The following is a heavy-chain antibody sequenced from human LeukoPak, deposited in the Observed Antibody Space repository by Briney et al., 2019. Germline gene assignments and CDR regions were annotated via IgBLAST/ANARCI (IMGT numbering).Heavy chain of an antibody. CDR2: IYYSGST. V-gene: IGHV4-59*06. J-gene: IGHJ3*02. D-gene: IGHD3-3*01. Sequence: PSETLSLTCAVYGGSFSGYYWSWIRQPPGKGLEWIGYIYYSGSTYYNPSLKSRVTISVDTSKNQFSLKLSSVTAADTAVYYCVATGGLRFLEWLPDDAFDIWGQGTMVTVSS. CDR3: VATGGLRFLEWLPDDAFDI. CDR1: GGSFSGYY.